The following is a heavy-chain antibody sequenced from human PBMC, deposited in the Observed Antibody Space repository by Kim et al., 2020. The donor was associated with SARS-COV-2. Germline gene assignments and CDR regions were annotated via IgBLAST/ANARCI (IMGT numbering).Heavy chain of an antibody. CDR3: AKGTAGSSGWFEYFQH. J-gene: IGHJ1*01. CDR1: GFTFNNYA. Sequence: GGSLRLSCAASGFTFNNYAMSWVRQAPGKGLEWVSGIRDSGGSKEYADSVKGRFSISRDNSKNTLYLHMESLRAEDTAVYYCAKGTAGSSGWFEYFQHWGQGALVTVSS. V-gene: IGHV3-23*01. D-gene: IGHD6-19*01. CDR2: IRDSGGSK.